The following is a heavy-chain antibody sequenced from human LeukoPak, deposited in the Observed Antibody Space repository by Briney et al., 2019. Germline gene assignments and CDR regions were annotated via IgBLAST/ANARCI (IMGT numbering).Heavy chain of an antibody. D-gene: IGHD2-8*01. J-gene: IGHJ4*02. CDR1: GGSISGHY. CDR2: IYNGGSTNYN. CDR3: ARHTTGRALGDFDY. V-gene: IGHV4-59*08. Sequence: SETLSLTCTVPGGSISGHYWSWLRQSPGKGLEWIAYIYNGGSTNYNNYNPSLKSRVIMSMDTSKNQLSLIVSSVTAADTADYYCARHTTGRALGDFDYWGQGTLVTVSA.